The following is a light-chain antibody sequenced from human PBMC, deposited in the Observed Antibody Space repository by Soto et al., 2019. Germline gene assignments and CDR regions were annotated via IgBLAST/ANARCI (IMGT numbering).Light chain of an antibody. CDR1: QSISSW. CDR2: DAS. Sequence: DIQMTPSPSTLSASVGDRFTITCRASQSISSWLAWYQQKPGKAPKLLIYDASSLESGVPSRFSGSGSGTEFTLTISSLQPDDFATYYCQQYNSYWTFGQGTKVDI. J-gene: IGKJ1*01. CDR3: QQYNSYWT. V-gene: IGKV1-5*01.